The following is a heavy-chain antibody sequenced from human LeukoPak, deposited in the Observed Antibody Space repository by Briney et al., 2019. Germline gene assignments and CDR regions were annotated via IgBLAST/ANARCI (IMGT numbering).Heavy chain of an antibody. CDR2: MNPNTGST. Sequence: ASVKVSCKASGYTFTDNDIHWVRQATGQGLEWMGWMNPNTGSTGYAQKFQDRVTMTRDMSTGTVYMELSSLRSEDTAVYYCARDNAVGATIKGAYWYFDLWGRGTPVTVSS. J-gene: IGHJ2*01. D-gene: IGHD1-26*01. CDR1: GYTFTDND. V-gene: IGHV1-8*01. CDR3: ARDNAVGATIKGAYWYFDL.